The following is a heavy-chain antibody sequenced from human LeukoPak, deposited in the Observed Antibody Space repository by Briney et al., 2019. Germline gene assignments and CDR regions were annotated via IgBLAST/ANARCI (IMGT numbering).Heavy chain of an antibody. D-gene: IGHD3-9*01. CDR2: ISAYNGNT. CDR1: GYTFTSYG. J-gene: IGHJ6*03. CDR3: ARDYDIPDYYYYYYMDV. V-gene: IGHV1-18*01. Sequence: GTSVTVSCKASGYTFTSYGISWVRQAPGQGLEGMGWISAYNGNTNYAQKLQGRVTMTTDTSTNTAYMELRSLRSDDTAVYYCARDYDIPDYYYYYYMDVWGKGTTVTVSS.